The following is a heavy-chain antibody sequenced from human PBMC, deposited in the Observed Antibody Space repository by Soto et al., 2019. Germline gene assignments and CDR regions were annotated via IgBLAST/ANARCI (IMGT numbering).Heavy chain of an antibody. J-gene: IGHJ4*02. CDR1: GYSFTDYY. Sequence: QVQLVQSGAEVKKPGASVMVSCKASGYSFTDYYMHWVRQAPGQGLEWMGLINPSGTYTKYAQKFQGRVTMTRDTSTNTVYMELSDLRSADTAVYYCLRETGTTVDFWGQGTLVTVSS. CDR3: LRETGTTVDF. V-gene: IGHV1-46*03. D-gene: IGHD1-7*01. CDR2: INPSGTYT.